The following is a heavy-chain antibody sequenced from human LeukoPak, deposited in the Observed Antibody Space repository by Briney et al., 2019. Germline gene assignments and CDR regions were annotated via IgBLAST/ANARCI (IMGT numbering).Heavy chain of an antibody. V-gene: IGHV1-2*06. CDR3: ARDAIVAVITDRLTP. J-gene: IGHJ5*02. Sequence: ASLKVSCKASGYTFTGYYMHWVRQGPGQGLEWMGRINPNSGGTNYAQKIQGRVTMTRDTSISTAYMELSRLRSDDTAVYYCARDAIVAVITDRLTPWAQEPLVTASS. CDR2: INPNSGGT. D-gene: IGHD3-22*01. CDR1: GYTFTGYY.